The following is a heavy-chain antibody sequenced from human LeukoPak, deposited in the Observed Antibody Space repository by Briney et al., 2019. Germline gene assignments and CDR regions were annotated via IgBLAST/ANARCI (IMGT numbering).Heavy chain of an antibody. J-gene: IGHJ2*01. V-gene: IGHV3-23*01. CDR2: ISGSGGST. Sequence: GGSLRLSCAASGFTFSSYAMSWVRQAPGKGLEWVSAISGSGGSTYYADSVKGRFTISRDNSKNTLYLQMNSLRAEDTAVYYCAREYYYDSSGYYFTWYFDLWGRGTLVTVSS. CDR3: AREYYYDSSGYYFTWYFDL. D-gene: IGHD3-22*01. CDR1: GFTFSSYA.